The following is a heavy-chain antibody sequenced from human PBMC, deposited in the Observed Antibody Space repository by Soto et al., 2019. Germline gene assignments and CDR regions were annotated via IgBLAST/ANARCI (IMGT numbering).Heavy chain of an antibody. CDR1: GYTFTGYY. CDR2: INPNSGGT. D-gene: IGHD3-9*01. J-gene: IGHJ4*02. V-gene: IGHV1-2*04. CDR3: ARSNFDWLLPYYFDY. Sequence: QVPLVQSGAEVKKPGASVKVSCKASGYTFTGYYMHWVRQAPGQGLEWMGWINPNSGGTNYAQKFQGWVTMTRDTSISTAYMELSRLRSDDTAVYYCARSNFDWLLPYYFDYWGQGTLVTVSS.